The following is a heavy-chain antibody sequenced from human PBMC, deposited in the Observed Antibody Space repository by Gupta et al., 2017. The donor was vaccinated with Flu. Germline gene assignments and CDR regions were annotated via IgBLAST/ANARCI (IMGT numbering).Heavy chain of an antibody. J-gene: IGHJ6*03. Sequence: APGKGLEWLGRINPASAGTKCAHKFLGRVTMTSDTSISTAYMDVGSLRSDDTAVYYCAGGRVGATFSCFYMDVWGKGTTVVVSS. CDR3: AGGRVGATFSCFYMDV. V-gene: IGHV1-2*06. D-gene: IGHD1-26*01. CDR2: INPASAGT.